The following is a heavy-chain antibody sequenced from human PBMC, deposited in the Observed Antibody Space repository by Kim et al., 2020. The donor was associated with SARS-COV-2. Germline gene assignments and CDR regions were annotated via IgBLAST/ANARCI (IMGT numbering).Heavy chain of an antibody. CDR2: DGSTT. V-gene: IGHV3-74*01. D-gene: IGHD6-19*01. J-gene: IGHJ4*02. CDR3: AAVTGTVN. Sequence: DGSTTTYADSVNGRFTISRDNAKNTLYLQMNSLRVEDTAVYHCAAVTGTVNWGQGTLVIVSS.